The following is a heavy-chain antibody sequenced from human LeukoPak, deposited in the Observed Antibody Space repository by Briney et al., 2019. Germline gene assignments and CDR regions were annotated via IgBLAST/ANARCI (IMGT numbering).Heavy chain of an antibody. CDR2: ISAYNGNT. CDR1: GYTFTSYG. CDR3: ARDSLGSYSSPDN. V-gene: IGHV1-18*01. Sequence: ASVTVSCKASGYTFTSYGITWVRQAPGQGLEWMGWISAYNGNTNYAQKVRGRVTMTTDTSTSTAYMEVRSLRSDDTAVYYCARDSLGSYSSPDNWGQGTLVTVSS. J-gene: IGHJ4*02. D-gene: IGHD1-26*01.